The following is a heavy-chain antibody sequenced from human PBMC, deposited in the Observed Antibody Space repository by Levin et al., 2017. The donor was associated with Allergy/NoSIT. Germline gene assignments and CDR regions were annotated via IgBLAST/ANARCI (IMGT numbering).Heavy chain of an antibody. J-gene: IGHJ4*02. V-gene: IGHV3-15*01. CDR3: TTDPNPSSSDLWGFDY. CDR2: IKSKTDGGTT. CDR1: GFTFSNAW. Sequence: SCAASGFTFSNAWMSWVRQAPGKGLEWVGRIKSKTDGGTTDYAAPVKGRFTISRDDSKNTLYLQMNSLKTEDTAVYYCTTDPNPSSSDLWGFDYWGQGTLVTVSS. D-gene: IGHD6-6*01.